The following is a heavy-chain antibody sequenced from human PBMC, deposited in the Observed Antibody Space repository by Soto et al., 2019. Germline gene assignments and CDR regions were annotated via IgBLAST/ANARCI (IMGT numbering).Heavy chain of an antibody. V-gene: IGHV3-33*01. CDR2: IWYDGSNK. D-gene: IGHD6-13*01. J-gene: IGHJ3*02. CDR3: ARDAGAAAGSLGAGFFDI. CDR1: GFTFSSYG. Sequence: GALRLSCAASGFTFSSYGMHWVRQAPGKGLEWVAVIWYDGSNKYYADSVKGRFTISRDNSKNTLYLQMNSLRAEDTAVYYCARDAGAAAGSLGAGFFDIWGQGTMVTVSS.